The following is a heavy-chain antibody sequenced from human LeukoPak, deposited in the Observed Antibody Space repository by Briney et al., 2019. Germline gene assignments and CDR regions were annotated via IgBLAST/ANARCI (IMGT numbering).Heavy chain of an antibody. CDR1: GYTFSRYG. Sequence: ASVKVSCKTSGYTFSRYGFSWVRQAPGQGLEWIGWIGVFNGNRNYAKSVQGRITLTADTSTNTTYMELRSLTSDDTAVYFCGRDWDWHVQFWGQGTLITVSS. D-gene: IGHD1-26*01. CDR2: IGVFNGNR. V-gene: IGHV1-18*01. J-gene: IGHJ4*02. CDR3: GRDWDWHVQF.